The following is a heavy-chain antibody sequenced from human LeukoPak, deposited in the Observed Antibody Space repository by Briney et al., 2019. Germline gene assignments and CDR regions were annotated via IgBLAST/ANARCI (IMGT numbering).Heavy chain of an antibody. J-gene: IGHJ3*02. CDR2: IRYDGSNK. V-gene: IGHV3-30*02. Sequence: GGSLRLSCAASGFTFSSYGMHWVRQAPGKGLEWVAFIRYDGSNKYYADSVKGRFTISRDNSKNTLYLQMNSLRAEDTAVYYCANLIEMATIKDAFDIWGQGTMVTVSS. D-gene: IGHD5-24*01. CDR1: GFTFSSYG. CDR3: ANLIEMATIKDAFDI.